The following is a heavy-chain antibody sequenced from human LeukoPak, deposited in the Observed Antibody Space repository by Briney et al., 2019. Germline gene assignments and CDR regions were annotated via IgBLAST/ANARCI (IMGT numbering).Heavy chain of an antibody. J-gene: IGHJ4*02. CDR2: IRNDGNNK. D-gene: IGHD3-10*01. CDR3: AKDRAFGQFLWGNDY. Sequence: PRGSLRLSCVASGFTFRTYSMHSVRQAPRKGLWWVSFIRNDGNNKYYAVSVKGRFTIPRDNSKNTLYKQMNSLRAEDTALYYCAKDRAFGQFLWGNDYWGQGTLVTVSS. V-gene: IGHV3-30*02. CDR1: GFTFRTYS.